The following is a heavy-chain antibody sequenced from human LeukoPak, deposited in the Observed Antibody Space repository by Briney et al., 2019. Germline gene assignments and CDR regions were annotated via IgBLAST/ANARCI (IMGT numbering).Heavy chain of an antibody. Sequence: GGSLRLSCSASGFTFSSYGMHWVRQAPGKGLEWVAVISYDGSNKYYADSVKGRFTISRDNSKNTLYLQMNSLRAEDTAVYYCAKGRSTYSYYYGMDVWGQGTTVTVSS. V-gene: IGHV3-30*18. CDR1: GFTFSSYG. CDR2: ISYDGSNK. J-gene: IGHJ6*02. CDR3: AKGRSTYSYYYGMDV. D-gene: IGHD1-26*01.